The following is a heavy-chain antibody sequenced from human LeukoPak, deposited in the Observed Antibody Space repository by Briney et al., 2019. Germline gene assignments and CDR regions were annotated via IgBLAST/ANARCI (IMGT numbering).Heavy chain of an antibody. V-gene: IGHV3-23*01. CDR2: ISGSGGDSGGST. CDR1: GFTFSSFA. Sequence: PGGSLRLSCAASGFTFSSFAMSWVRQAPGKGLEWVSVSVISGSGGDSGGSTYYADSVKGRFTISRDDSNNTLYLQMNNLKVEDTAVYYCPKHRSGIAASGSDYWGQGTLVSVSS. J-gene: IGHJ4*02. D-gene: IGHD6-13*01. CDR3: PKHRSGIAASGSDY.